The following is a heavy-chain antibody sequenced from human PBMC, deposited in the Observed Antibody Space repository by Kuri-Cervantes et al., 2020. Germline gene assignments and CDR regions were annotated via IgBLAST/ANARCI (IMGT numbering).Heavy chain of an antibody. Sequence: GSLRLSCTVSGGSISSYYWSWIRQPAGKGLEWIGRIYTSGSTNYNPSLKSRVTISVDTSKNQFSLKLSSVTAADTAVYYCANRGYSYGYGMDVWGQGTTVTVSS. J-gene: IGHJ6*02. D-gene: IGHD5-18*01. CDR3: ANRGYSYGYGMDV. V-gene: IGHV4-4*07. CDR1: GGSISSYY. CDR2: IYTSGST.